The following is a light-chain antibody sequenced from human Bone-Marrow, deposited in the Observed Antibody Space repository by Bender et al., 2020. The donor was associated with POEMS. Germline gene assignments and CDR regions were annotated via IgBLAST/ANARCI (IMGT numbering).Light chain of an antibody. J-gene: IGLJ3*02. CDR1: ALSKQY. V-gene: IGLV3-25*02. CDR2: KDS. Sequence: SYDLRPPPSVSVSPGQTAKITCSADALSKQYAYWYQQKPGQAPLLIIFKDSQRPSGVPDRFSGSKSGTSASLAISGLQSEDEADYYCAAWEDSLNGWVFGGGTKLTVL. CDR3: AAWEDSLNGWV.